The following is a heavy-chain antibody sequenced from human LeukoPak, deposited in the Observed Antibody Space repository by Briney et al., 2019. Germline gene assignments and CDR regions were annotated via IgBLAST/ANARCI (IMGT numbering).Heavy chain of an antibody. D-gene: IGHD3-10*01. CDR1: GFIFNNYA. CDR2: ISGSGRSP. J-gene: IGHJ1*01. V-gene: IGHV3-23*01. Sequence: GGSLRLSCAASGFIFNNYAMSWVRQAPGKGLEWVSSISGSGRSPYYADSVKGRFSISRDTSKNTVDLHMNSLRDEDTAIYYCAKESYAAPQRYFQHWGQGTLVAVSS. CDR3: AKESYAAPQRYFQH.